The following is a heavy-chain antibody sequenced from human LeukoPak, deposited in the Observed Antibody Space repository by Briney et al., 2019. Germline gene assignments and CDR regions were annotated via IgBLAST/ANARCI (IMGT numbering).Heavy chain of an antibody. V-gene: IGHV3-66*01. CDR1: GFTVSSNY. CDR2: IYSGGST. CDR3: ARERDCSSTSCYVDY. J-gene: IGHJ4*02. D-gene: IGHD2-2*01. Sequence: PGGSLRLSCAASGFTVSSNYMSWVRQAPGKGLEWVSVIYSGGSTYYADSVKGRFTISRNNSKNTLYLQMNSLRAEDTAVYYCARERDCSSTSCYVDYWGQGTLVTVSS.